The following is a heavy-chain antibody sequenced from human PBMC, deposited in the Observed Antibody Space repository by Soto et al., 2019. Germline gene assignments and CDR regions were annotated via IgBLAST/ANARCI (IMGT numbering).Heavy chain of an antibody. CDR3: ARHRGPMVRGVISNWFDP. CDR2: IYYSGST. J-gene: IGHJ5*02. V-gene: IGHV4-39*01. Sequence: AETLSLTCTVSGGSISSSSYYWGWIRQPPGKGLEWIGSIYYSGSTYYDPSLKSRVTISVDTSKNQFSLKLSSVTAADTAVYYCARHRGPMVRGVISNWFDPWGQGTLVTVSS. CDR1: GGSISSSSYY. D-gene: IGHD3-10*01.